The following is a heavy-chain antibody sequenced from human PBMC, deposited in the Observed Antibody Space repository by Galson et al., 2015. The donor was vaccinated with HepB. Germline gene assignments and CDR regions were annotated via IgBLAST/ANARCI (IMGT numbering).Heavy chain of an antibody. CDR2: INHSGST. V-gene: IGHV4-34*01. CDR3: ARGLRKVTTEHSGLRGYYYYGMDV. D-gene: IGHD4-17*01. CDR1: GGSFSGYY. Sequence: LSLTCAVYGGSFSGYYWSWIRQPPGKGLEWIGEINHSGSTNYNPSLKSRVTISVDTSKNQFSLKLSSVTAADTAVYYCARGLRKVTTEHSGLRGYYYYGMDVWGQGTTVTVSS. J-gene: IGHJ6*02.